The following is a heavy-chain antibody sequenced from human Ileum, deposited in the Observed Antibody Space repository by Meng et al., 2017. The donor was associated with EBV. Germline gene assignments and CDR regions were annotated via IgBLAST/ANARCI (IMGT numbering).Heavy chain of an antibody. V-gene: IGHV1-18*01. J-gene: IGHJ4*02. CDR1: GGTFSSYA. CDR2: ISGYNGNT. D-gene: IGHD1-26*01. Sequence: QVQRVQSGAEGRKPGSSVRVSCKASGGTFSSYAISWVRQDPGQGLEWMGWISGYNGNTNYAQKLQGRVTMTTDTSTSTAYMELRSLRSDDTAVYYCAREADGATFDYWGQGTLVTVSS. CDR3: AREADGATFDY.